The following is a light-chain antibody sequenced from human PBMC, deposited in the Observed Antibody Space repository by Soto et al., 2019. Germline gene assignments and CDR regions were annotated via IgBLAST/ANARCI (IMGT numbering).Light chain of an antibody. Sequence: QSVLTQPPSMSAAPGQRVTISCSGSGSNIGTNPVSWYQQFPGTTPKLLIFDNDKRPSGIPGRFYASKSGTSAALAITGLQSEDEADYYCATRDTSLRAVVFGGGTQLTVL. CDR1: GSNIGTNP. CDR2: DND. J-gene: IGLJ2*01. V-gene: IGLV1-51*01. CDR3: ATRDTSLRAVV.